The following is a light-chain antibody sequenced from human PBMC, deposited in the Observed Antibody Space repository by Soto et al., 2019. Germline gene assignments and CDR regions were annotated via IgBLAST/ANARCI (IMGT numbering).Light chain of an antibody. CDR1: QSVSTY. J-gene: IGKJ5*01. V-gene: IGKV3-11*01. CDR3: QQRSNWPPEVT. CDR2: DAS. Sequence: IVLQQSPITLSLTPGVRAPLSCRALQSVSTYLAWYQQKPGQAPRLLIYDASNRATGIPVRFNGSGSGTDFTLTISNLEPEDFALYYCQQRSNWPPEVTFGQGTRLEIK.